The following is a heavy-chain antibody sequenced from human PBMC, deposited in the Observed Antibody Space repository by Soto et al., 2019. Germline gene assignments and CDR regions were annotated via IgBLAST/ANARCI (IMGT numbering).Heavy chain of an antibody. J-gene: IGHJ4*02. V-gene: IGHV3-30*18. Sequence: QVQLVEAGGGVVQPGRSLRLSCAASGFTFSSYGMHWVRQAPGKGLEWVAVISYDGSNKYYADSVKGRFTISRENSKNPLYLQMNSLRAEDTAVYYCAKELLIQYLQVEDTAMVNGCDYWGQGTLVTVSS. CDR1: GFTFSSYG. CDR3: AKELLIQYLQVEDTAMVNGCDY. D-gene: IGHD5-18*01. CDR2: ISYDGSNK.